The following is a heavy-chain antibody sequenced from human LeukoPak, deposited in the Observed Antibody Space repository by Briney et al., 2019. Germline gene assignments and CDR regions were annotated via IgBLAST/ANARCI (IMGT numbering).Heavy chain of an antibody. CDR2: IYCSGST. Sequence: PSETLSLTCTVSGGSISSYYWSWIRQPPGKGLEWIGYIYCSGSTNYNPSLKSRVTISVDTSKNQFSLKLSSVTAADTAVYYCARHKDDGSGWYDAFDIWGQGTMVTVSS. CDR3: ARHKDDGSGWYDAFDI. D-gene: IGHD6-19*01. J-gene: IGHJ3*02. CDR1: GGSISSYY. V-gene: IGHV4-59*08.